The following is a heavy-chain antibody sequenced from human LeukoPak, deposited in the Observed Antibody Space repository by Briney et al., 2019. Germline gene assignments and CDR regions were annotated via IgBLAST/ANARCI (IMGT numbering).Heavy chain of an antibody. CDR1: GGTFSSYA. Sequence: SVKVSCKASGGTFSSYAIGWVRQAPGQGLEWMGGIIPIFGTANYAQKFQGRVTITTDESTSTAYMELSSLRSEDTAVYYCARPNEQWLGLGHWYFDLWGRGTLVTVSS. J-gene: IGHJ2*01. CDR3: ARPNEQWLGLGHWYFDL. CDR2: IIPIFGTA. D-gene: IGHD6-19*01. V-gene: IGHV1-69*05.